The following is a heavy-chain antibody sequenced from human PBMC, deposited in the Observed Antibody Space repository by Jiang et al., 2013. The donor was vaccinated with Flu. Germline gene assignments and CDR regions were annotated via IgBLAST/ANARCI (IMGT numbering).Heavy chain of an antibody. Sequence: GSGLVKPSQTLSLTCTASGGSISSGGYYWSWIRQHPGKGLEWIGYIYYSGSTYYNPSLKSRVTISVDTSKNQFSLKLSSVTAADTAVYYCAREKPGSYYLGNYYVTVWDVWGPKGPRSPSPQ. CDR3: AREKPGSYYLGNYYVTVWDV. CDR2: IYYSGST. V-gene: IGHV4-31*03. D-gene: IGHD1-26*01. J-gene: IGHJ6*01. CDR1: GGSISSGGYY.